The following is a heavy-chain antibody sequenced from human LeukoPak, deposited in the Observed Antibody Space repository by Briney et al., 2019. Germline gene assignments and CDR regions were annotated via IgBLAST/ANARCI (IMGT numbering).Heavy chain of an antibody. V-gene: IGHV3-21*01. J-gene: IGHJ4*02. Sequence: GGSLRLSCAASGFTLSSYSMNWVRQAPGKGLEWVSSISSSSSYIYYADSVKGRFTISRDNAKNSLYLQMNSLRAEDTAVYYCARGKWGYYYDSSGYYYGFDYWGQGTLVTVSS. D-gene: IGHD3-22*01. CDR2: ISSSSSYI. CDR1: GFTLSSYS. CDR3: ARGKWGYYYDSSGYYYGFDY.